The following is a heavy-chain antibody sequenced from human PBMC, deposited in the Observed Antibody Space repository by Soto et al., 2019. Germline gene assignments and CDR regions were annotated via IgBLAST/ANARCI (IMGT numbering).Heavy chain of an antibody. D-gene: IGHD3-22*01. CDR3: AKSAPSISGRYQYYFDY. CDR1: GFIFNSYA. CDR2: ISGSGGST. Sequence: GGSLRLSCAASGFIFNSYAMSWVRQAPGKGLEWVSSISGSGGSTFYADSVKGRFTISRDNSKNTLYLQMNSLRAEGTAVYYCAKSAPSISGRYQYYFDYWGQGTLVTVSS. J-gene: IGHJ4*02. V-gene: IGHV3-23*01.